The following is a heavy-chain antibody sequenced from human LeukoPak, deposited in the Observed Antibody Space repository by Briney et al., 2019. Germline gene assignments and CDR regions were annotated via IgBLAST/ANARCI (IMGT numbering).Heavy chain of an antibody. J-gene: IGHJ4*02. Sequence: PGGSLRLSCAASGLTFTKYWMHWVRQAPGKGRIWDSRVDFDGTGTTYADSVRGRLTISRENATKTAYLQMNSLRAEVTAVYFCATGLGFYYAYWGQGTLVTVSS. CDR2: VDFDGTGT. V-gene: IGHV3-74*03. D-gene: IGHD2/OR15-2a*01. CDR3: ATGLGFYYAY. CDR1: GLTFTKYW.